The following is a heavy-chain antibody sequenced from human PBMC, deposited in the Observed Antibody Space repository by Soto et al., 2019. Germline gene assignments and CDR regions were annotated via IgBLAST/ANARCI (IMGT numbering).Heavy chain of an antibody. CDR1: GGSISSYY. J-gene: IGHJ4*02. V-gene: IGHV4-59*01. CDR3: ARAVQGIAPAVIDY. Sequence: SETLSLTCTVSGGSISSYYWSWIRQPPGKGLEWIGYIYYSGSTNYNPSLKSRVTISVDTSKNQFSLKLSSVTAADAAVYYCARAVQGIAPAVIDYWGQGTLVTVYS. D-gene: IGHD6-13*01. CDR2: IYYSGST.